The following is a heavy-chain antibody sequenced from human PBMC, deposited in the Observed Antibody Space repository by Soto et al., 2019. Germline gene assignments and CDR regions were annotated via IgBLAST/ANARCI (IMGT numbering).Heavy chain of an antibody. Sequence: PSETLSLTCAVSGGSISSGGYSWSWIRQPPGKGLEWIGYIYHSGSTYYNPSLKSRVTISVDRSKNQFSLKLSSVTAADTAVYYCARGNYYDSSGYSLFGYWGQGTLVTVSS. J-gene: IGHJ4*02. V-gene: IGHV4-30-2*01. CDR2: IYHSGST. CDR1: GGSISSGGYS. CDR3: ARGNYYDSSGYSLFGY. D-gene: IGHD3-22*01.